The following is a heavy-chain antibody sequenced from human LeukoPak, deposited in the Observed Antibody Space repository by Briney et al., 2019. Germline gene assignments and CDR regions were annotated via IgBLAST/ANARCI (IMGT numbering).Heavy chain of an antibody. CDR3: ATEPADSSGYYFDY. Sequence: GGSLRLSCAASGFTFDDYAMHWVRQAPGKGLEWVSGISWNSGSIGYADSVKGRFTISRDNAKNSLYLQMNSLRAEDTALYYCATEPADSSGYYFDYWGQGTLVTVPS. D-gene: IGHD3-22*01. CDR1: GFTFDDYA. J-gene: IGHJ4*02. V-gene: IGHV3-9*01. CDR2: ISWNSGSI.